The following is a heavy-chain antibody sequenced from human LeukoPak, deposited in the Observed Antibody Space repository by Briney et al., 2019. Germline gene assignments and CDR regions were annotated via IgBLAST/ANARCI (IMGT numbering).Heavy chain of an antibody. D-gene: IGHD3-10*01. CDR1: GYTFTSYG. CDR3: ARDGYYYGPGSYYKDY. CDR2: ISAYNGNT. Sequence: ASVKVSCKASGYTFTSYGISWVRQAPGQGLEWMGWISAYNGNTNYAQKLQGRVTMTTDTSTSTAYMELRSLRSDDTAVYYCARDGYYYGPGSYYKDYWGQGTLVTVSS. V-gene: IGHV1-18*01. J-gene: IGHJ4*02.